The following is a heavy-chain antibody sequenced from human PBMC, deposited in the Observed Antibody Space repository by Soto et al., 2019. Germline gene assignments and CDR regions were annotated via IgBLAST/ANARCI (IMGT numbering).Heavy chain of an antibody. CDR3: AKDLGSGYRFDY. D-gene: IGHD3-9*01. CDR1: GYTFTTYG. CDR2: ISPYNGNT. Sequence: ASVKVSCKASGYTFTTYGITWVRQAPGQGLEWVGWISPYNGNTNYAQKFHDRVTMTTDTSTTTAYMELRTLSSDDTAVYYCAKDLGSGYRFDYWGQGTPVTVSS. V-gene: IGHV1-18*01. J-gene: IGHJ4*02.